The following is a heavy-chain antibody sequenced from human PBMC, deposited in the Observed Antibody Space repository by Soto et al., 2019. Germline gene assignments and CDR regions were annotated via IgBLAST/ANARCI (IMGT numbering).Heavy chain of an antibody. V-gene: IGHV3-30-3*01. CDR2: ISYDGSNK. Sequence: GGSLRLSCAASGFTFSSYAMHWVRQAPGKGLEWVAVISYDGSNKHYADSVKGRFTISRDNSKNTLYLQMNSLRGDDTAVYYCARGSRRYNWNYKYTIGAFDIWGQGTMVTVSS. D-gene: IGHD1-7*01. CDR1: GFTFSSYA. CDR3: ARGSRRYNWNYKYTIGAFDI. J-gene: IGHJ3*02.